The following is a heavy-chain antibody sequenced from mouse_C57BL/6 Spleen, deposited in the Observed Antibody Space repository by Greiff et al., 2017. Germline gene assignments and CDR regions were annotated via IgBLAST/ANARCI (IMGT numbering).Heavy chain of an antibody. D-gene: IGHD2-1*01. Sequence: VKLMESGAELMKPGASVKLSCKATGYTFTGYWIEWVKQRPGHGLEWIGEILPGSGSTNYNEKFKGKATFTADTSSNTAYMQLSILTTEDSAIYYCARWGYGNYGFAYWGQGTLVTVSA. CDR3: ARWGYGNYGFAY. CDR2: ILPGSGST. V-gene: IGHV1-9*01. CDR1: GYTFTGYW. J-gene: IGHJ3*01.